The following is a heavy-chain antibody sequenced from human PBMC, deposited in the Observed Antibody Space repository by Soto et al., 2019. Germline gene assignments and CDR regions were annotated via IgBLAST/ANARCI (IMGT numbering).Heavy chain of an antibody. J-gene: IGHJ3*02. CDR2: ISSSSSTI. CDR1: GFTFSSYS. CDR3: AVEIAVAGGGAFDI. D-gene: IGHD6-19*01. V-gene: IGHV3-48*01. Sequence: GGSLRLSCAASGFTFSSYSMNWVRQAPGKGLGWVSYISSSSSTIYYADSVKGRFTISRDNAKNSLYLQMNSLRAEDTAVYYCAVEIAVAGGGAFDIWGQGTMVTVSS.